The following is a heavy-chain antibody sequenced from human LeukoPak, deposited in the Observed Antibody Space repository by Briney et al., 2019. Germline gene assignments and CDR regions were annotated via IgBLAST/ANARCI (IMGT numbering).Heavy chain of an antibody. CDR3: ARSRYGDPYNWFDP. J-gene: IGHJ5*02. V-gene: IGHV4-59*01. Sequence: SETLSLTCTVSGGSISSYYWSWIRQPPGKGLEWIGYIYYSGSTNYNPSLKSRVTISVDTSKNQISLKLSSVTAADTAVYYCARSRYGDPYNWFDPWGQGTLVTVSS. CDR1: GGSISSYY. D-gene: IGHD4-17*01. CDR2: IYYSGST.